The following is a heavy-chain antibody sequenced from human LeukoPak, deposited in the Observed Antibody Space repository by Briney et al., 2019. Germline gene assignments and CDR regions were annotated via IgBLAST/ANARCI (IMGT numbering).Heavy chain of an antibody. CDR1: GGSISSYY. CDR3: ARASQTGITGGYCSGDTCVTYFDY. Sequence: SETLSLTCTVSGGSISSYYWSWIRQPPGKGLEWIGYIYYSGSTNYNPSLKSRVTISVDTSKNQFFLKLNSVTAADTAVYYCARASQTGITGGYCSGDTCVTYFDYWGQGTLVTVSS. J-gene: IGHJ4*02. CDR2: IYYSGST. D-gene: IGHD2-15*01. V-gene: IGHV4-59*12.